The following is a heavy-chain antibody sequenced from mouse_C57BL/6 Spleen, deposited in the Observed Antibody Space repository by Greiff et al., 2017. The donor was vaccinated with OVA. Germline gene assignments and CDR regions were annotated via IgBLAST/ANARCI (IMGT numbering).Heavy chain of an antibody. Sequence: EVQVVESGGGLVQPGGSMKLSCAASGFTFSDAWMDWVRQSPEKGLEWVAEIRNKANNHATYYAESVKGRFTISRDDSKSSVYLQMNSLRAEDTGIYYWTSHPLYLYYFDYWGQGTTLTVSS. CDR3: TSHPLYLYYFDY. CDR2: IRNKANNHAT. J-gene: IGHJ2*01. V-gene: IGHV6-6*01. CDR1: GFTFSDAW. D-gene: IGHD2-1*01.